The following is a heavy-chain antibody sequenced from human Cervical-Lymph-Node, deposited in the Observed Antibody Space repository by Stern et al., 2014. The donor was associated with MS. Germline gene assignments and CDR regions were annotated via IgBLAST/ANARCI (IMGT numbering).Heavy chain of an antibody. V-gene: IGHV4-30-2*01. D-gene: IGHD2-21*01. CDR3: ARGGVIYTQDRNGFDV. CDR1: GGSISSGGSS. CDR2: IYHSGST. J-gene: IGHJ3*01. Sequence: QLVESGSGQAKPSQTLSLTCAVSGGSISSGGSSWNWLRQPPGKGLEWIGFIYHSGSTYYTPSPKGRVFLSVDTSKNQFALNLSSVTAADTAVYYCARGGVIYTQDRNGFDVWGQGTMVTVSS.